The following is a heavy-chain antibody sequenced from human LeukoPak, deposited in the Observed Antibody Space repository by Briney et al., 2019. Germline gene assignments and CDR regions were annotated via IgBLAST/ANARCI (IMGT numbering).Heavy chain of an antibody. D-gene: IGHD3-22*01. V-gene: IGHV3-21*01. CDR1: GFTFSSYS. CDR2: ISSSSSYI. Sequence: GGSLRLSCAASGFTFSSYSMNWVRQAPGKGLEWVSSISSSSSYIYYADSVKGRFTISRDNAKNSLYLQMNSLRAEDTAVYYCARALLDSSGYYLDYWGQGTLVTVSS. CDR3: ARALLDSSGYYLDY. J-gene: IGHJ4*02.